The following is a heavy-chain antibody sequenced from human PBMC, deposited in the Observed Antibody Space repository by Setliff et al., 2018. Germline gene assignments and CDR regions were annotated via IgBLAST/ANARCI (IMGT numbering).Heavy chain of an antibody. J-gene: IGHJ5*02. Sequence: PSETLSLTCTVSGGSIRDHYWNWIRQSPGKGLEWIGYIYYRGTTNYNASLKSRFTISIDLSRNQFSLKLTSATAADTAGYFCAAVGTSAGGGWVDPWGQGTLVTVSS. CDR3: AAVGTSAGGGWVDP. D-gene: IGHD1-26*01. CDR1: GGSIRDHY. V-gene: IGHV4-59*11. CDR2: IYYRGTT.